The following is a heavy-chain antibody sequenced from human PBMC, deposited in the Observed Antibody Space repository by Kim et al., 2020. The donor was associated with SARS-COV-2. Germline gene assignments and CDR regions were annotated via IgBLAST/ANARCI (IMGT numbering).Heavy chain of an antibody. CDR1: GFTFSGSA. J-gene: IGHJ5*02. Sequence: GGSLRLSCAASGFTFSGSAVHWVRQASGKGLEWVGRIKRKGNTYVTAFAASVKGRFTISRDDSKNTAYLQMNSLTTEDTAVYYCTKGYCTSTACYPKCDPWGQGTLVTVSS. D-gene: IGHD2-2*01. CDR3: TKGYCTSTACYPKCDP. V-gene: IGHV3-73*01. CDR2: IKRKGNTYVT.